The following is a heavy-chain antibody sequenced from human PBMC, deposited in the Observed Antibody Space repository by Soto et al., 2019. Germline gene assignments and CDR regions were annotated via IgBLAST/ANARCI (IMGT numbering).Heavy chain of an antibody. V-gene: IGHV3-48*02. CDR1: GFTFSSNS. CDR3: ARVIWSGNLTSDL. D-gene: IGHD3-3*01. J-gene: IGHJ3*01. CDR2: ISSSSSTI. Sequence: GGSLRLSCAASGFTFSSNSMNWVRQAPGKGLEWISYISSSSSTIYADSVKGRFTISRDNAKNSLYLQMNSLRDEDTAVYYCARVIWSGNLTSDLWGQGTMVTVSS.